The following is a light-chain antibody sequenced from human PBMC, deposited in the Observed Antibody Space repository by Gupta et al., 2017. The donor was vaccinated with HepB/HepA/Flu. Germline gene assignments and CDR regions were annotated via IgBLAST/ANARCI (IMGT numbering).Light chain of an antibody. J-gene: IGKJ1*01. V-gene: IGKV1-39*01. Sequence: DMQLTQSPSSLSASVRDRVSITCRASQNISLYLNWYQHKPGIAPKLLIYGTTNLRTGVPSRFSVSGSGTDFTLTISSLQPEDFATYICQQTYTVPWTFGQGTKV. CDR2: GTT. CDR1: QNISLY. CDR3: QQTYTVPWT.